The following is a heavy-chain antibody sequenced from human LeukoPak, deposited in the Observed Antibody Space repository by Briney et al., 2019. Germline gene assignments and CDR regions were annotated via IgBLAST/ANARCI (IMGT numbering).Heavy chain of an antibody. D-gene: IGHD2-15*01. CDR2: ISSSSSYI. CDR3: ASPVVVAAGGSFDY. V-gene: IGHV3-21*01. Sequence: GGSLRLSCAASGFTFSSYSMNWVRQAPGKGLEWVSSISSSSSYIYYADSVKGRFTISRDNAKNSLYLQMNSLKAEDTAVYYCASPVVVAAGGSFDYWGQGTLVTVSS. J-gene: IGHJ4*02. CDR1: GFTFSSYS.